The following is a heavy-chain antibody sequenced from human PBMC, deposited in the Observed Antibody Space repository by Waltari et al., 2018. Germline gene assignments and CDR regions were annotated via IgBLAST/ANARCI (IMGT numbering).Heavy chain of an antibody. CDR1: GGSISSPY. CDR3: ANSEAVAGGGFDY. J-gene: IGHJ4*02. D-gene: IGHD6-19*01. Sequence: VQLQESGPGLVKPSETLSLTCTVSGGSISSPYCSWLRQPPGKGLEWVSAISGSGGSTYYADSVKGRFTISRDNSKNTLYLQMNSLRAEDTAVYYCANSEAVAGGGFDYWGQGTLVTVSS. CDR2: ISGSGGST. V-gene: IGHV3-23*01.